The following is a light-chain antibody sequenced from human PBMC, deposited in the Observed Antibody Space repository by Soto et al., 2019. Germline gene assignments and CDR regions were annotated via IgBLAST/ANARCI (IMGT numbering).Light chain of an antibody. Sequence: EIVMTQSPATLSVSPGERATLSCRASQSVSSNLAWYQQKPGQAPRLLIYGASTRATGIPARFSGSGSGTEFTLTISSLQSEDFAVYYCQQYNNWSSITFGQGKRLEIK. CDR1: QSVSSN. CDR2: GAS. J-gene: IGKJ5*01. V-gene: IGKV3-15*01. CDR3: QQYNNWSSIT.